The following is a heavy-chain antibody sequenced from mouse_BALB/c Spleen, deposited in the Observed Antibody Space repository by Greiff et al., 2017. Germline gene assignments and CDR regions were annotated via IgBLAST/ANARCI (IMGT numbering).Heavy chain of an antibody. Sequence: VQLQQSGAELVRPGSSVKISCTASGYAFSSYWMNWVKQRPGQGLEWIGQIYPGDGDTNYNGKFKGKATLTADKSSSTAYMQLSSLTSEDSAVYFCSRAYGYAMDYWGQGTAVTVSA. CDR1: GYAFSSYW. CDR3: SRAYGYAMDY. J-gene: IGHJ4*01. CDR2: IYPGDGDT. D-gene: IGHD1-1*01. V-gene: IGHV1-80*01.